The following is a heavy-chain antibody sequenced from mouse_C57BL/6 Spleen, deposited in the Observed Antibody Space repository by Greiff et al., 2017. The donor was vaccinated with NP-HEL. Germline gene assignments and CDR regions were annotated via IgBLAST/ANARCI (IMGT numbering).Heavy chain of an antibody. CDR2: IDPETGGT. J-gene: IGHJ2*01. V-gene: IGHV1-15*01. D-gene: IGHD2-3*01. Sequence: VQLQQSGAELVRPGASVTLSCKASGYTFTDYEMHWVKQTPVHGLEWIGAIDPETGGTAYNQKFKGKAILTADKSSSTAYMELRSLTSEDSAVYYCTRNDGYIDYWGQGTTLTVSS. CDR3: TRNDGYIDY. CDR1: GYTFTDYE.